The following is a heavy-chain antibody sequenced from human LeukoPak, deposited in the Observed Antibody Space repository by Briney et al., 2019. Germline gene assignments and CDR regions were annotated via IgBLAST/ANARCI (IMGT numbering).Heavy chain of an antibody. D-gene: IGHD3-10*01. Sequence: GGSLRFSSAASELTTSNYISSGGRQAPRKGQEWGSAISGSGGSTYNADSEKGRSTISSDTTKNTLHQQMSSMSSDDTAVYYDAKASRYYYGSGCNRYYFDYWGKGTLVTFAS. V-gene: IGHV3-23*01. CDR2: ISGSGGST. CDR1: ELTTSNYI. CDR3: AKASRYYYGSGCNRYYFDY. J-gene: IGHJ4*02.